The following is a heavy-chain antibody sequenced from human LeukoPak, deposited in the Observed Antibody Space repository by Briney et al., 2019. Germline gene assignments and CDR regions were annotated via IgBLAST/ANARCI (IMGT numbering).Heavy chain of an antibody. CDR1: GLSFSSYG. Sequence: PGGSLRLSCATSGLSFSSYGMHWVRQAPGKGLEWVAVIWYDGSNKYYADSVKGRFTISRDNSKNTLYLQVDSLRAEDTAVYYCERDVAHGARGYFDYCGQGTLVTVSS. V-gene: IGHV3-33*01. CDR3: ERDVAHGARGYFDY. J-gene: IGHJ4*02. CDR2: IWYDGSNK. D-gene: IGHD4-17*01.